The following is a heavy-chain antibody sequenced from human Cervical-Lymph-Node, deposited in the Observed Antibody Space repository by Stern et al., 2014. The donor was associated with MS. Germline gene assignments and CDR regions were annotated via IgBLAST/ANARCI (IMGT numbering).Heavy chain of an antibody. Sequence: VQLVQSGAEVKKPGASVKVSCKASGYTFSAHYMHWVRQAPGQGLEWMGRINLNSGGTNFAQKFQGRVTMTRDTSISTVYMELSRLRSDDTAVYYCAREPHMVTTSGDVWGQGTTVTVSS. CDR2: INLNSGGT. J-gene: IGHJ6*02. V-gene: IGHV1-2*06. CDR3: AREPHMVTTSGDV. D-gene: IGHD4-17*01. CDR1: GYTFSAHY.